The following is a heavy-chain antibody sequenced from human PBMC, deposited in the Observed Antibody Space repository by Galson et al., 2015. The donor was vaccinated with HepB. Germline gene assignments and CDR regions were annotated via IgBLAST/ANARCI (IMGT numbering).Heavy chain of an antibody. J-gene: IGHJ6*02. V-gene: IGHV1-69*13. CDR2: ITPIFGIA. Sequence: SVKVSCKASGGTFSSYAISWVRQAPGQGLEWMGGITPIFGIANYAQKFQGRVTITADESTSTAYMELSSLRSEDRAVYYCARRWGTVTVNAYYYYYGMDVWGQGTTVTVSS. CDR1: GGTFSSYA. CDR3: ARRWGTVTVNAYYYYYGMDV. D-gene: IGHD3-16*01.